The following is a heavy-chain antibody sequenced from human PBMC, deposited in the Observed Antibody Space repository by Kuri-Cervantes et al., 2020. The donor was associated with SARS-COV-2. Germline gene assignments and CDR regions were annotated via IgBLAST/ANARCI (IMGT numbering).Heavy chain of an antibody. CDR2: IYTSGST. J-gene: IGHJ3*01. Sequence: ESLKISCTVSGGTISSYYWSWIRQPAGKGLEWIGRIYTSGSTNYNPSLKSRVTMSVDTSKNQSSLKLSSVTAADTAVYYCARERYSSWSAFDFWGQGTMVTVSS. CDR3: ARERYSSWSAFDF. V-gene: IGHV4-4*07. CDR1: GGTISSYY. D-gene: IGHD6-19*01.